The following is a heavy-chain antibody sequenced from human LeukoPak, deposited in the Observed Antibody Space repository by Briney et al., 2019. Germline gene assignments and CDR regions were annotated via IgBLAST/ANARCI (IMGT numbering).Heavy chain of an antibody. CDR3: ATRYCSIAACRASSYKCMDD. Sequence: GGSLRLSCAASGFNFKTSWMSWVRQAPGKGLECVANINQDGGGRYYVDSVQGRFIISRDNAQNSVHLQMNSLRAEDTAVYYCATRYCSIAACRASSYKCMDDWGKGTTVIVSS. V-gene: IGHV3-7*01. J-gene: IGHJ6*04. CDR2: INQDGGGR. CDR1: GFNFKTSW. D-gene: IGHD2-2*01.